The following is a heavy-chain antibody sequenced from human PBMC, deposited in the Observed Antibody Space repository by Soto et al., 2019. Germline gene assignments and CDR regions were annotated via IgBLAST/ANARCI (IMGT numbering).Heavy chain of an antibody. Sequence: EVQLVESGGGLVKPGGSLRLSCAASGFTFSSYNMNWVRQAPGKGLEWVSSISSSSTYIYYADSVKGRFTISRDNAKNSLYLKMNNLRAEDKAVYYCARGWLRGPWMHWGQGTLVTVSS. D-gene: IGHD5-12*01. CDR1: GFTFSSYN. CDR3: ARGWLRGPWMH. J-gene: IGHJ4*02. V-gene: IGHV3-21*01. CDR2: ISSSSTYI.